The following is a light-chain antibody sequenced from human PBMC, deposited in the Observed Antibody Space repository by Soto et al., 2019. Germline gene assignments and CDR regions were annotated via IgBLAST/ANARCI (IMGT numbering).Light chain of an antibody. Sequence: AIRMTQSPSSFSASTGDRVTITCRASQGISSYLAWYQQKPGKAPKLLIYAASTLQSGVPSRFSGSGSGTDFTLTISCLQSEDFATYYCQQYYSYSFTFAPGTKVDIK. J-gene: IGKJ3*01. CDR3: QQYYSYSFT. V-gene: IGKV1-8*01. CDR2: AAS. CDR1: QGISSY.